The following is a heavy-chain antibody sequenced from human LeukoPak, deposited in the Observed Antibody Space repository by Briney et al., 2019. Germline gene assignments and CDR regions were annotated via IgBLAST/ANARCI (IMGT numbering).Heavy chain of an antibody. Sequence: SETLSLTCSVSGVSITNNYYYRSWIRQPPGRGLEWIGYIYYSVSTYYNPSLKSRVTISVDTSNNQFSLQLSSVTAADTAVYYCARVSYAEYWFDPWGQGTLVTVSS. J-gene: IGHJ5*02. CDR2: IYYSVST. V-gene: IGHV4-30-4*01. CDR3: ARVSYAEYWFDP. D-gene: IGHD4-17*01. CDR1: GVSITNNYYY.